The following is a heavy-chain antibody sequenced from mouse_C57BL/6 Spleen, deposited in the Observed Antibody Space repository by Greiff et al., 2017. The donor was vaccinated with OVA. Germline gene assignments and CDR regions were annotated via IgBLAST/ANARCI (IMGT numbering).Heavy chain of an antibody. CDR2: ISYDGSN. D-gene: IGHD4-1*01. CDR3: AREGTGTDY. J-gene: IGHJ2*01. CDR1: GYSITSGYY. Sequence: VQLKESGPGLVKPSQSLSLTCSVTGYSITSGYYWNWIRQFPGNKLEWMGYISYDGSNNYNPSLKNRISITRDTSKNQFFLKLNSVTTEDTATYYCAREGTGTDYWGQGTTLTVSS. V-gene: IGHV3-6*01.